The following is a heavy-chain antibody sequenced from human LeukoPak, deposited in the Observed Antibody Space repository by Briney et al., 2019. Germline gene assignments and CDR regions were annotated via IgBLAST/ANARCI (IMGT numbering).Heavy chain of an antibody. CDR3: ARDFFASGNYYEGYMDV. CDR1: GYTFTGYY. V-gene: IGHV1-2*02. CDR2: INPNSGGT. Sequence: ASVKVSCKASGYTFTGYYMHWVRQAPGQRLEWMGWINPNSGGTNYAQRFQGRVTMTSDTSISTGYMELSSLRSDDTAVYYCARDFFASGNYYEGYMDVWGEGTTVTISS. D-gene: IGHD3-10*01. J-gene: IGHJ6*04.